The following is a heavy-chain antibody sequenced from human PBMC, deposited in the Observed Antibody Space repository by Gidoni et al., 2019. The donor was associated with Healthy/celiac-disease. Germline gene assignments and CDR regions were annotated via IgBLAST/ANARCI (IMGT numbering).Heavy chain of an antibody. Sequence: EVQLVESGGGLVRPRGSLRLSCAGSGFTFSSYWLSWVRQAPGKGLEWLANIKQDGSEKYYVDSVKGRFTISRDNAKNSLYLQMNSLRAEDTAVYYCARDQRAARPFDYWGQGTLVTVSS. J-gene: IGHJ4*02. CDR2: IKQDGSEK. CDR3: ARDQRAARPFDY. CDR1: GFTFSSYW. D-gene: IGHD6-6*01. V-gene: IGHV3-7*01.